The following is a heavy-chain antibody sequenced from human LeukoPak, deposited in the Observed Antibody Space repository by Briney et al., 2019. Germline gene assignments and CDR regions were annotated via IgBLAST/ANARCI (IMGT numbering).Heavy chain of an antibody. CDR3: ARVGSRDGYNPDAFDI. D-gene: IGHD5-24*01. J-gene: IGHJ3*02. CDR1: GFTFSDYY. Sequence: GGSLRLSCAASGFTFSDYYMNWVPQAPGKGLEWVSSISSSTIYYADSVKGRFTISRDNAKNSLYLQMNSLRAEDTAVYYCARVGSRDGYNPDAFDIWGQGTMVTVSS. CDR2: ISSSTI. V-gene: IGHV3-69-1*01.